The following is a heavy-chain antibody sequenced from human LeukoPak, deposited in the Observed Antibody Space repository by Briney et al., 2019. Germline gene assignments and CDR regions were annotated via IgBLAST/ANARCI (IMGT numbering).Heavy chain of an antibody. V-gene: IGHV3-21*01. Sequence: GGSLRLSCAASGFTFSSYSMNWVRQAPGKGLEWVSSISSSSYIYYADSVKGRSTISRDNAMNSLHLQMNSLRAEDTAVYYCAREVVVVPPQGYYYYYMDVWGKGTTVTVSS. CDR1: GFTFSSYS. CDR2: ISSSSYI. CDR3: AREVVVVPPQGYYYYYMDV. D-gene: IGHD2-2*01. J-gene: IGHJ6*03.